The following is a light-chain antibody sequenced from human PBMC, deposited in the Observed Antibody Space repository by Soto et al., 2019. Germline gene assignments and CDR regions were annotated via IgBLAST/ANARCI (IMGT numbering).Light chain of an antibody. Sequence: DIVMTQSPDSLAVSLGERATLNCKTSQTVLSSSSNRNCLAWYQQIPGQPPKLLIYWASTRQSGVPDRFSGSGFGADFPLAIRSLQGVDVAVYYGQQYYSAPRTFGQGTKEEIK. CDR2: WAS. CDR1: QTVLSSSSNRNC. J-gene: IGKJ1*01. CDR3: QQYYSAPRT. V-gene: IGKV4-1*01.